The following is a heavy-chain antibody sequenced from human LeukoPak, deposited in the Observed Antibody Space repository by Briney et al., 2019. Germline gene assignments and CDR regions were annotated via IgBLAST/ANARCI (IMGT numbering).Heavy chain of an antibody. CDR2: IYPGDSDT. CDR1: GYSFTNYW. Sequence: GESLKISCKGSGYSFTNYWIGWVRQMPGKGLEWMGIIYPGDSDTRYSPSFQGQVTISADKSISTAYLQWSSLKASDTAMYYCARLPFAVVTAIPVFYYYYMDVWGKGTTVTVSS. V-gene: IGHV5-51*01. J-gene: IGHJ6*03. D-gene: IGHD2-21*02. CDR3: ARLPFAVVTAIPVFYYYYMDV.